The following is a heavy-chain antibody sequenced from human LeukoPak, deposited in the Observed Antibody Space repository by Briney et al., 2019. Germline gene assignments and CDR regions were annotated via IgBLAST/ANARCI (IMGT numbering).Heavy chain of an antibody. J-gene: IGHJ4*02. CDR2: IYSGGST. V-gene: IGHV3-53*01. D-gene: IGHD1-26*01. CDR3: ARGVGSGSRLRAGDY. CDR1: GFTVSSNY. Sequence: GGSLKLSCAASGFTVSSNYMSWVRQAPGKGLEWVSVIYSGGSTYYADSVKGRFTIFRDNSKNTLYLQMNSLRAEDTAVYYCARGVGSGSRLRAGDYWGQGTLVTVSS.